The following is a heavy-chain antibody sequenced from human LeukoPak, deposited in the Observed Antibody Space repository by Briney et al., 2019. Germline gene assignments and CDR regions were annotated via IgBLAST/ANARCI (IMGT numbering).Heavy chain of an antibody. J-gene: IGHJ5*02. CDR1: GFTFSSYA. CDR2: ISSGGGST. D-gene: IGHD4-11*01. Sequence: GGSLRLSCAASGFTFSSYAMSWVRQAPGKGLEWVSSISSGGGSTYYADSVKGRFTISRDNSKNTLYLQMNSLRAEDAAVYYCVKDRTGNYVAWFDPWGQGPLVTVSS. CDR3: VKDRTGNYVAWFDP. V-gene: IGHV3-23*01.